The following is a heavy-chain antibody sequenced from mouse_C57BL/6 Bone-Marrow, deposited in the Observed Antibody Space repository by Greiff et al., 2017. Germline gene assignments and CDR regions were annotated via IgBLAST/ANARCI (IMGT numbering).Heavy chain of an antibody. CDR3: ARSRGYYGY. Sequence: EVQRVESGPELVKPGASVKISCKASGYSFTGYYMNWVKQSPEKSLEWIGEINPSTGGTTYNQKFKAKATLTVDKSSSTAYMQLNSLTSEDSAVYYCARSRGYYGYWGQGTTLTVSS. D-gene: IGHD1-1*01. J-gene: IGHJ2*01. CDR1: GYSFTGYY. CDR2: INPSTGGT. V-gene: IGHV1-42*01.